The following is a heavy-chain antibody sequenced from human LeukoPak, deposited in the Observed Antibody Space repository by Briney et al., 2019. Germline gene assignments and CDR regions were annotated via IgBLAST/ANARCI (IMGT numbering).Heavy chain of an antibody. CDR2: INHSGST. CDR3: ARGLGPGNWFDP. J-gene: IGHJ5*02. V-gene: IGHV4-34*01. CDR1: GGSFSGYY. Sequence: SETLSLTCAVYGGSFSGYYWSWIRQPPGKGLEWIGEINHSGSTNYNPSLKSRVTISVDTSKNQFSLKLSSVTAADTAMFYCARGLGPGNWFDPWGQGTLVTVSS. D-gene: IGHD3-10*01.